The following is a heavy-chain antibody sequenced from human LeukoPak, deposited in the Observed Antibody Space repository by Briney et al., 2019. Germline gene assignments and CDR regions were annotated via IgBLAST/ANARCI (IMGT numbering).Heavy chain of an antibody. CDR1: GYTFTSYG. Sequence: ASVKVSCKASGYTFTSYGISWVRQAPGQGLEWMGWISAYNGNTNYAQKLQGRVTMTTDTSTSTAYMELRSLRSDDTAVYYCARDGWRDFQTDYYYYYGMDVWGQGTTVTVSS. D-gene: IGHD3-3*01. J-gene: IGHJ6*02. CDR3: ARDGWRDFQTDYYYYYGMDV. V-gene: IGHV1-18*01. CDR2: ISAYNGNT.